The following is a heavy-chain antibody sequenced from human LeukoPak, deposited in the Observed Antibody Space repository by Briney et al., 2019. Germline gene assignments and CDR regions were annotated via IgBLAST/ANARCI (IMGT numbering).Heavy chain of an antibody. CDR2: IYYSGST. J-gene: IGHJ6*02. V-gene: IGHV4-59*01. CDR1: GGSISSYY. CDR3: ARDRPYPNYGMDV. Sequence: SETLSLTCTVSGGSISSYYWSWIRQPPGKGLEWIGYIYYSGSTNYNPSLKSRVTISVDTSNNQFSLKLTSVTAADTAVYYCARDRPYPNYGMDVWGQGTTVTVSS.